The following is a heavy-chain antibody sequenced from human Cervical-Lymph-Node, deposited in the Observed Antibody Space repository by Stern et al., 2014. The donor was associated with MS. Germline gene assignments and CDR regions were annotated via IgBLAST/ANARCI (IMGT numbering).Heavy chain of an antibody. CDR2: IYWDDDK. CDR1: GFSLGTRGVG. CDR3: AHRTSLPVIWTSNWFDP. J-gene: IGHJ5*02. V-gene: IGHV2-5*02. D-gene: IGHD2/OR15-2a*01. Sequence: QVTLKESGPKLVKATQTLTLTCTFSGFSLGTRGVGGGRNRQTPGKAPEWRAIIYWDDDKHYNPSFKHRVTISKDTTKNQVVLAMTNVDAEDTATYFCAHRTSLPVIWTSNWFDPWGQGILVTVSS.